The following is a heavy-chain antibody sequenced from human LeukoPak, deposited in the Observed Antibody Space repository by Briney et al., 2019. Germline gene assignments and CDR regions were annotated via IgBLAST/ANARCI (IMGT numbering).Heavy chain of an antibody. CDR2: IKSKSDGETT. CDR1: GLTLSYAW. V-gene: IGHV3-15*01. J-gene: IGHJ4*02. CDR3: TTGNY. Sequence: PGGSLRPAWAAAGLTLSYAWTSSVRQAPGKGLEWEGLIKSKSDGETTDYASPVKGRFTISRDHSKSTLYLQMNSLKSDETAVYYCTTGNYWGQGTLVTVSS.